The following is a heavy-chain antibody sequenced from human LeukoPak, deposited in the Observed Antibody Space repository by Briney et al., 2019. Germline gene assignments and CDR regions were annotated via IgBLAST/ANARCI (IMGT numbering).Heavy chain of an antibody. D-gene: IGHD4-17*01. CDR2: INPNSGGT. J-gene: IGHJ6*03. Sequence: GASVKVSCKASGYTFTGYYMHWVRQAPGQGLEWTGWINPNSGGTNYAQKFQGRVTITRNTSISTAYMELSSLRSEDTAVYYCARGTVTTDYLHYYYYMDVWGKGATVTVSS. V-gene: IGHV1-2*02. CDR3: ARGTVTTDYLHYYYYMDV. CDR1: GYTFTGYY.